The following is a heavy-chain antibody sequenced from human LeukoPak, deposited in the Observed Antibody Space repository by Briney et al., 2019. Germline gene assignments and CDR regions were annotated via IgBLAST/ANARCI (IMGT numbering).Heavy chain of an antibody. D-gene: IGHD3-16*01. J-gene: IGHJ5*02. CDR3: ARDLGRGTADP. CDR2: IYSGGST. Sequence: GGSLRLSCAASGFTFSSYWMHWVRQAPGKGLEWVSVIYSGGSTYYADSVKGRFTISRDNSKNTLYLQMNSLRAEDTAVYYCARDLGRGTADPWGQGTLVTVSS. V-gene: IGHV3-66*01. CDR1: GFTFSSYW.